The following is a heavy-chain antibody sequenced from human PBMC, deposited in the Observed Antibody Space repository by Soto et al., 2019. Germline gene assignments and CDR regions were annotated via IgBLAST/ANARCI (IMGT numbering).Heavy chain of an antibody. CDR1: CGSISTSRYY. V-gene: IGHV4-61*05. CDR2: IFHTGTT. Sequence: ASVTLSLTCTVSCGSISTSRYYYSWIRPPPGKGLEWIGYIFHTGTTSYNPSLKSRVTLSVDTSQSQFSLKLNSVTAADTAVYYCTTEAYDNSGSLAFDIWGPGTLVTVSS. J-gene: IGHJ3*02. D-gene: IGHD3-22*01. CDR3: TTEAYDNSGSLAFDI.